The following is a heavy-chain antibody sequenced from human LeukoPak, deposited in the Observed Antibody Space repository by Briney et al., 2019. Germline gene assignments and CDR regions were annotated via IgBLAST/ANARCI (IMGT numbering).Heavy chain of an antibody. J-gene: IGHJ4*02. D-gene: IGHD3-3*01. CDR2: IKRDGSEE. CDR3: AKGYYDFWSGLFVDPDY. V-gene: IGHV3-7*03. CDR1: GFTFSSYW. Sequence: GVSLRLSCAASGFTFSSYWMTWVRQAPGKGLEWVANIKRDGSEEYYVDSVKGRFTISRDNSKNSLYLQMNSLRNEDTALYYCAKGYYDFWSGLFVDPDYWGQGTLVTVSS.